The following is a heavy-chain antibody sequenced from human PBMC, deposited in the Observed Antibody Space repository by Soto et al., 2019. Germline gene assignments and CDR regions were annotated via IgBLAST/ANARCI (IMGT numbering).Heavy chain of an antibody. D-gene: IGHD1-26*01. CDR3: AHRLTRYSWNYGLFDD. Sequence: QITLKESGPTLVKPTQTLTLTCTFSGFSLTSSGVGVGWIRQPPGKALECLALIYWDDDKRYSPSLKSRLTITKDTSKNQVVLTAPNTDPMDTATYYFAHRLTRYSWNYGLFDDWGQGALVTVSS. V-gene: IGHV2-5*02. CDR1: GFSLTSSGVG. CDR2: IYWDDDK. J-gene: IGHJ4*02.